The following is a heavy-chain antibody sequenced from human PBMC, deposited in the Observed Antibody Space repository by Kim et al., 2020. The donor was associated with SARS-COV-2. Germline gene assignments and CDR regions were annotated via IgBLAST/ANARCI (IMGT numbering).Heavy chain of an antibody. Sequence: GGSLRLSCAASGFTFSSYGMHWVRQTPGKGLEWVAVIWYDGSNKYYADSVKGRFTISRDNSKNTLYLQMNSLRAEDTAVYYCARDNSDSSSWYFTGPNSYYYGMDVWGQGTTVTVSS. CDR2: IWYDGSNK. D-gene: IGHD6-13*01. J-gene: IGHJ6*02. V-gene: IGHV3-33*01. CDR3: ARDNSDSSSWYFTGPNSYYYGMDV. CDR1: GFTFSSYG.